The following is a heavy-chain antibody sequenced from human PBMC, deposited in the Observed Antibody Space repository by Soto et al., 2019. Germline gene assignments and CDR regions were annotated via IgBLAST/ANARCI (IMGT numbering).Heavy chain of an antibody. CDR3: ARDVDTAMVRAFDI. D-gene: IGHD5-18*01. V-gene: IGHV6-1*01. CDR1: GDSVSSNSTA. J-gene: IGHJ3*02. Sequence: SETLSLTCAISGDSVSSNSTAWNWIRQSPSRGLEWLGRTYYRSKWYNDYAVSVKSRITINPDTSKNQFSLQLNSVTPEDTAVYYCARDVDTAMVRAFDIWGQGTMVTVSS. CDR2: TYYRSKWYN.